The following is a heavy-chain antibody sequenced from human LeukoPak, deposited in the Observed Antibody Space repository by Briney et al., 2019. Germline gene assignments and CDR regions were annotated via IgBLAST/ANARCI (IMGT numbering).Heavy chain of an antibody. CDR3: ARGKCSGGSCYGGFDY. J-gene: IGHJ4*02. Sequence: PSETLSLTCTVSGGSISSSSYYWGWIRQPPGKGLEWIGSIYYSGSTYYNPSLKSRVTISVDTSKNRFSLKLSSVTAADTAVYYCARGKCSGGSCYGGFDYWGQGTLVTVSS. CDR2: IYYSGST. CDR1: GGSISSSSYY. V-gene: IGHV4-39*01. D-gene: IGHD2-15*01.